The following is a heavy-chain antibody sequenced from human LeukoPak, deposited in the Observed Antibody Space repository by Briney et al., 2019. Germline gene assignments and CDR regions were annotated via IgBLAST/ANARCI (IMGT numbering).Heavy chain of an antibody. D-gene: IGHD2-8*01. J-gene: IGHJ3*02. CDR3: ARVYAAFDI. CDR2: IYSSGST. V-gene: IGHV4-59*01. Sequence: SETLSLTCTVSGGSISSYYWSWIRPLPRKGLDWIGYIYSSGSTNYNPSLKSRVTISVDTSKNQFSLKLSSVTAADTAVYYCARVYAAFDIWGQGTMVTVSS. CDR1: GGSISSYY.